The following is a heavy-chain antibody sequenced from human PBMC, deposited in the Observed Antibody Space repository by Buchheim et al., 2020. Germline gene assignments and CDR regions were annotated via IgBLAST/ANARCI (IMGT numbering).Heavy chain of an antibody. J-gene: IGHJ4*02. CDR1: GFTFSSYG. CDR3: ARGEYYGSGSYYKLDY. Sequence: QVQLVESGGGVVQPGRSLRLSCAASGFTFSSYGMHWVRQAPGKGLEWVAVIWYVGSNKYYADSVKGRFTISRDNSKNTLYLQMNSLRAEDTAVYYCARGEYYGSGSYYKLDYWGQGTL. V-gene: IGHV3-33*01. CDR2: IWYVGSNK. D-gene: IGHD3-10*01.